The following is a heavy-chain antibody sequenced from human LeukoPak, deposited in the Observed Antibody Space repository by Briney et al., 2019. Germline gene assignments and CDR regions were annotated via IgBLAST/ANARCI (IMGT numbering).Heavy chain of an antibody. D-gene: IGHD3-3*01. CDR3: AREGRFLEWLFTPSAFDY. Sequence: GGSLRLSCAASGFTFSSYSMNWVRQAPGKGLEWVSCISSSSSTIYYADSVKGRFTISRDNAKNSLYLQMNSLRAEDTAVYYCAREGRFLEWLFTPSAFDYWGQGTLVTVSS. CDR2: ISSSSSTI. V-gene: IGHV3-48*01. CDR1: GFTFSSYS. J-gene: IGHJ4*02.